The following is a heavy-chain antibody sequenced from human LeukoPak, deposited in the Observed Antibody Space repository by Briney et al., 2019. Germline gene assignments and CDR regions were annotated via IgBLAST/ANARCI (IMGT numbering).Heavy chain of an antibody. J-gene: IGHJ4*02. CDR1: GYTFTSYY. D-gene: IGHD4-4*01. V-gene: IGHV1-69*04. Sequence: SVKVSCKASGYTFTSYYMHWVRQAPGQGLEWMGRIIPILGIANYAQKFQGRVTITADKSTSTAYMELSSLRSEDTAVYYCARDPQGYSNYVTYFDYWGQGTLVTVSS. CDR2: IIPILGIA. CDR3: ARDPQGYSNYVTYFDY.